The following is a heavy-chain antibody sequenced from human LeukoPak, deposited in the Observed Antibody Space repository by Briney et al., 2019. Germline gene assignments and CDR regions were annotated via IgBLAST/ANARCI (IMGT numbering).Heavy chain of an antibody. CDR2: IIPILGIA. CDR1: GYTLTELS. CDR3: ASPNYYDSSGYDD. Sequence: SVKVSCKVSGYTLTELSMHWVRQAPGQGLEWMGRIIPILGIANYAQKFQGRVTITADKSTSTAYMELSSLRSEDTAVYYCASPNYYDSSGYDDWGQGTLVTVSS. D-gene: IGHD3-22*01. J-gene: IGHJ4*02. V-gene: IGHV1-69*02.